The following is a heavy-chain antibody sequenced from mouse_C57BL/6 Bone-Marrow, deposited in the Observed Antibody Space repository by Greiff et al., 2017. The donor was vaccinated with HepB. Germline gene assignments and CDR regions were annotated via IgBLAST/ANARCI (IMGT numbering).Heavy chain of an antibody. D-gene: IGHD2-2*01. V-gene: IGHV1-59*01. CDR2: IDPSDSYT. Sequence: VQLQQPGAELVRPGPSVKLSCKASGYTFTSYWMHWVKQRPGQGLEWIGVIDPSDSYTNYNQKFKGKATLTVDTSSSTADMQLSSLTSEDSAVYYCARWGYPDYGGQGTTLTVSS. CDR1: GYTFTSYW. J-gene: IGHJ2*01. CDR3: ARWGYPDY.